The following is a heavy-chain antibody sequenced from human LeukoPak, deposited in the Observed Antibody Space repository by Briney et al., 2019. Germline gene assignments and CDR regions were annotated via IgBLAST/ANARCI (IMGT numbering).Heavy chain of an antibody. CDR3: AREQGEDYGDYVAFDY. CDR2: ISYDGSNK. Sequence: GGSLRLSCAASGFTFSSYAMHWVRQAPGKGLEWVAVISYDGSNKYYADSVKGRFTISRDNSKNTLYLQMNSLRAEDTAVYYCAREQGEDYGDYVAFDYWGQGTLVTISS. CDR1: GFTFSSYA. V-gene: IGHV3-30-3*01. D-gene: IGHD4-17*01. J-gene: IGHJ4*02.